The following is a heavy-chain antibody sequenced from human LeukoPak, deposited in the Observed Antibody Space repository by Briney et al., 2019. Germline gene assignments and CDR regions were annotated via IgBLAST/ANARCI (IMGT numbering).Heavy chain of an antibody. CDR2: ISTSGDKI. CDR1: GFTFRNYE. D-gene: IGHD5-12*01. V-gene: IGHV3-48*03. Sequence: GGSLRLSCAAAGFTFRNYEMNWVRQAPGKGLEWVSYISTSGDKIYYADSVRGRFTTSRDNAKNSLSLQMNSLRVEDTAIYYCAREGQRGYGLVYWSQGTLVTVSS. CDR3: AREGQRGYGLVY. J-gene: IGHJ4*01.